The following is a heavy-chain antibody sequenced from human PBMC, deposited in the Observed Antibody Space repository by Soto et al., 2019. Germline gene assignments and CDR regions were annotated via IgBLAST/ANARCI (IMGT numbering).Heavy chain of an antibody. J-gene: IGHJ3*02. CDR2: ISAYNGNT. CDR1: GYTFTSYG. D-gene: IGHD6-19*01. CDR3: ARSSSGPPPDVFDI. Sequence: QVQLVQSGAEVKKPGASVKVSCKASGYTFTSYGISWVRQAPGQGLEWMGWISAYNGNTNYAQKLQGRVTMTTDTXSSKAYMELRSLRSDDTAVYYCARSSSGPPPDVFDIWGQGTMVTVSS. V-gene: IGHV1-18*01.